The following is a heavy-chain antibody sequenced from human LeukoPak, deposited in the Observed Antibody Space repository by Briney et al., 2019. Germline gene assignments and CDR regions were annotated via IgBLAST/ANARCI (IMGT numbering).Heavy chain of an antibody. CDR3: AGAWELLGAFDI. CDR2: ISSSSSTI. Sequence: PGGSLRLSCAASGFTFSSYSMNWVRQAPGKGLEWVSYISSSSSTIYYADSVKGRFTISRDNAKNSLYLQMNSLRAEDTAVDYCAGAWELLGAFDIWGQGTMVTVSS. CDR1: GFTFSSYS. V-gene: IGHV3-48*01. D-gene: IGHD1-26*01. J-gene: IGHJ3*02.